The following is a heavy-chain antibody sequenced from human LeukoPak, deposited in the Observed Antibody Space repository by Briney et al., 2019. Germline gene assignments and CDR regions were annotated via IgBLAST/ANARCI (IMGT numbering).Heavy chain of an antibody. CDR3: ARPYYGDSPGAFDI. V-gene: IGHV4-59*01. D-gene: IGHD4-17*01. CDR2: IYYSGST. CDR1: GGSISSYY. J-gene: IGHJ3*02. Sequence: PSETLSLTCTVSGGSISSYYWSWIRQPPGKGLEWIGYIYYSGSTNYNPSLKSRVTISVDTSKNQFSLKLSSVTAADTAVYYCARPYYGDSPGAFDIWGQGTMVTVSS.